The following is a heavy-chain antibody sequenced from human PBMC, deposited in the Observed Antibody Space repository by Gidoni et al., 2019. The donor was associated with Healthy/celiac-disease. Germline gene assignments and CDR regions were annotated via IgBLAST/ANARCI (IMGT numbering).Heavy chain of an antibody. CDR3: ARARSGSYYSPPFDY. D-gene: IGHD1-26*01. J-gene: IGHJ4*02. Sequence: QVQLQESGPGLVKPSQTLSLTCTVSGRSISRGGYYCRWIRQHPGKVLEWLGYLYYSGSPYYHPSLKSRVTIAVDTSKNQFSLKLSSVTAADTALYDCARARSGSYYSPPFDYWGQGTLVTVSS. CDR2: LYYSGSP. CDR1: GRSISRGGYY. V-gene: IGHV4-31*03.